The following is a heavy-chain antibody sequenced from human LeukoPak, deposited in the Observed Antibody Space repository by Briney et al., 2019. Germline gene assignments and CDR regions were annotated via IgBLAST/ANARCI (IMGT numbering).Heavy chain of an antibody. J-gene: IGHJ3*02. CDR3: AKGRGTGVTTPGAFDI. Sequence: GGSLRLSCAASGFTFSSYAMHWVRQAPGKGLEWVSSISNTGGSTYYADSVKGRFTISRDNSKNTLYLRMNSLRAEDTAVYYCAKGRGTGVTTPGAFDIWGQGTMVTVSS. CDR1: GFTFSSYA. D-gene: IGHD1-26*01. CDR2: ISNTGGST. V-gene: IGHV3-23*01.